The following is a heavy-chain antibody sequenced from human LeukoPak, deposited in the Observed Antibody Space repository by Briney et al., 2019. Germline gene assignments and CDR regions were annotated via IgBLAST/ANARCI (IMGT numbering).Heavy chain of an antibody. CDR1: GDSISSSNSY. CDR3: ARGRRGSYFQDY. CDR2: MWFGATT. D-gene: IGHD1-26*01. Sequence: SETLSLTCTVSGDSISSSNSYWGWIRQPPGKGLEWIGSMWFGATTSYDPSLKSRVTISIDPSKNQFSLKLSSVTAADTALYYCARGRRGSYFQDYWGQGTTVTVFS. V-gene: IGHV4-39*07. J-gene: IGHJ4*03.